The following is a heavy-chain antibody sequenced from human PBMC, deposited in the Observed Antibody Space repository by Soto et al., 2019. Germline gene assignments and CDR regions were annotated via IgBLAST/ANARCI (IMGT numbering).Heavy chain of an antibody. J-gene: IGHJ6*03. CDR3: ARIMTIESYYYMDV. Sequence: QVQLVESGGGFVKPGGSLRLSCAASGFTFSEYYMSWIRQAPGKGLDWVAYISSSGSTIYYADSAKGRFTISRDNAKNSLYLQMNSLRAEDTAVYYCARIMTIESYYYMDVWGKGTTVTVSS. V-gene: IGHV3-11*01. D-gene: IGHD4-17*01. CDR1: GFTFSEYY. CDR2: ISSSGSTI.